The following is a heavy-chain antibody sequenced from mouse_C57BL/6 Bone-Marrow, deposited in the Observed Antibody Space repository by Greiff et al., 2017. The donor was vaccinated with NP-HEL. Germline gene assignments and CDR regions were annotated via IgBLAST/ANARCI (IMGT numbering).Heavy chain of an antibody. CDR2: IDPENGDT. J-gene: IGHJ3*01. CDR3: TTGIYYGYPWFAY. Sequence: EVKLQESGAELVRPGASVKLSCTASGFNIKDDYMHWVKQRPEQGLEWIGWIDPENGDTEYASKFQGKATITADTSSNTAYLQLSSLTSEDTAVYYCTTGIYYGYPWFAYWGQGTLVTVSA. CDR1: GFNIKDDY. D-gene: IGHD2-2*01. V-gene: IGHV14-4*01.